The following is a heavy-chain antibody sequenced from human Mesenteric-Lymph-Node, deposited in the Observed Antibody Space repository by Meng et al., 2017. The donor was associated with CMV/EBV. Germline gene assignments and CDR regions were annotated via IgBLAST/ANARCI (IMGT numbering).Heavy chain of an antibody. J-gene: IGHJ4*02. V-gene: IGHV3-23*01. D-gene: IGHD2-15*01. CDR3: VKGWVAPGAVGGHFDY. Sequence: GGSLRLSCTASGFTFDSYAISWVRQAPGKGLKWVSSISGSGGDRYYADSVRGRYTISRDNSKNTLYLQMNSLRADDTAIYYCVKGWVAPGAVGGHFDYWGQGTLVTVSS. CDR2: ISGSGGDR. CDR1: GFTFDSYA.